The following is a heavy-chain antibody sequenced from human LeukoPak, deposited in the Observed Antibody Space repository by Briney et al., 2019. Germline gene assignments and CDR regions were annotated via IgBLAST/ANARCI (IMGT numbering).Heavy chain of an antibody. CDR3: AKLGSYSDYFDY. V-gene: IGHV3-23*01. D-gene: IGHD1-26*01. CDR1: GFTFSSYA. J-gene: IGHJ4*02. CDR2: ISGSGGST. Sequence: GGSLRLSCAASGFTFSSYAMSWVRQAPGKGLEWISAISGSGGSTYYADSVKGRFTISRDNSKNTMYLQMNSLRAEDTAVYYCAKLGSYSDYFDYWGQGTLVTVSS.